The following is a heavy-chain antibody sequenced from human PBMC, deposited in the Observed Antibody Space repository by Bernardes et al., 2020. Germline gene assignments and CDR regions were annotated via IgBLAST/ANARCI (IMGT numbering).Heavy chain of an antibody. CDR3: ATNLNYYDSSGRYYYMDV. D-gene: IGHD3-22*01. CDR1: GYTFTSYG. J-gene: IGHJ6*03. CDR2: ISAYNGNT. Sequence: ASVKVSCKASGYTFTSYGISWVRQAPGQGLEWMGWISAYNGNTNYAQKLQGRVTMTTDTSTSTAYMELRSLRSDDTAVYYCATNLNYYDSSGRYYYMDVWGKGTTVTVSS. V-gene: IGHV1-18*01.